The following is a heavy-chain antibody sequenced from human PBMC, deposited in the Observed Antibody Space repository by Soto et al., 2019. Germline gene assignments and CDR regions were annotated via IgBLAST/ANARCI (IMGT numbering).Heavy chain of an antibody. CDR3: ARPQSSGYYSLCFDP. CDR1: WFSLSTSGVG. J-gene: IGHJ5*02. V-gene: IGHV2-5*01. CDR2: IYGYDDK. D-gene: IGHD3-22*01. Sequence: QITLKESGPTLVKPTQPLTLTCTSSWFSLSTSGVGVGWIRQPPGKALEWLALIYGYDDKRYSPSLKSRLSITKDTSKSQVVHTMLSTDPVDTATYYCARPQSSGYYSLCFDPWGQGTLVAFSS.